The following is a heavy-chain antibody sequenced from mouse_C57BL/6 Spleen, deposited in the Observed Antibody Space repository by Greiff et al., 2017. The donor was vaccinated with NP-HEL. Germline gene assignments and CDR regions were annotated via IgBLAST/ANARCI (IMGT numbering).Heavy chain of an antibody. J-gene: IGHJ4*01. CDR2: IYPGDGDT. D-gene: IGHD1-1*01. V-gene: IGHV1-82*01. Sequence: VQLQQSGPELVKPGASVKISCKASGYAFSSSWMNWVKQRPGKGLEWIGRIYPGDGDTNYNGKFKGKATLTADKSSSTAYMQLSSLTSEDSAVYVCARGYYGSSYDYAMDYWGQGTSVTVSS. CDR1: GYAFSSSW. CDR3: ARGYYGSSYDYAMDY.